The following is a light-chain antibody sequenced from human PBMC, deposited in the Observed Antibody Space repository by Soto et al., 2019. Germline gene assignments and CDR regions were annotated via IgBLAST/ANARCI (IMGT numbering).Light chain of an antibody. J-gene: IGLJ2*01. Sequence: QSALTQPASVSGSPGQSITISCTGTSSDVGTYIYVSWYLQHPGKAPKLLIYEVGNRPSGVSDRFSGSKSGNTASLTISGLQAEDEADYYCSSYTSSSTLVVFGGGTKVTVL. V-gene: IGLV2-14*01. CDR3: SSYTSSSTLVV. CDR2: EVG. CDR1: SSDVGTYIY.